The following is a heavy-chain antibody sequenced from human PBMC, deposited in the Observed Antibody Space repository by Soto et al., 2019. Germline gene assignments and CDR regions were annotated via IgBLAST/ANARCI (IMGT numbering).Heavy chain of an antibody. Sequence: ASVKVSCKASGGTSSSYAISWVRQAPGQGLEWMGGIIPIFGTANYAQKFQGRVTITADESTSTAYMELSSLRSEDTAVYYCARNEPVRYCSGGSCGYFDYWGQGTLVTVSS. CDR2: IIPIFGTA. CDR3: ARNEPVRYCSGGSCGYFDY. V-gene: IGHV1-69*13. J-gene: IGHJ4*02. CDR1: GGTSSSYA. D-gene: IGHD2-15*01.